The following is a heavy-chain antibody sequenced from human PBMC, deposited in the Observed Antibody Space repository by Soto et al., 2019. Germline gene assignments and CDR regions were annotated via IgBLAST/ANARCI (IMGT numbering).Heavy chain of an antibody. Sequence: EVQLLESGGGLVQPGGSLRLSCAASGFAFSSYAMSWVRQAPGKGLEWVSAISGSGGSTYYADSVKGRFTISRDNSKNRLYLQMNSLRAEDTAVYYCAKLDIVVVVAATLKNAFDIWGQGTMVTVSS. D-gene: IGHD2-15*01. CDR1: GFAFSSYA. V-gene: IGHV3-23*01. J-gene: IGHJ3*02. CDR2: ISGSGGST. CDR3: AKLDIVVVVAATLKNAFDI.